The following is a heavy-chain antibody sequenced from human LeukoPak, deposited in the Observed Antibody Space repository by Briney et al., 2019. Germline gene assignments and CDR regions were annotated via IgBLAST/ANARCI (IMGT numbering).Heavy chain of an antibody. D-gene: IGHD2-2*01. J-gene: IGHJ4*02. CDR3: ARDLGYCSSTSCYWLDY. Sequence: ASVKVSCMASGYTFTSYGISWVRQAPGQGLEWMGWISAYNGNTNYGQKLQGRVTMTTDTSTSTAYMELRSLRSDDTAVYYCARDLGYCSSTSCYWLDYWGQGTLVTVSS. CDR2: ISAYNGNT. V-gene: IGHV1-18*01. CDR1: GYTFTSYG.